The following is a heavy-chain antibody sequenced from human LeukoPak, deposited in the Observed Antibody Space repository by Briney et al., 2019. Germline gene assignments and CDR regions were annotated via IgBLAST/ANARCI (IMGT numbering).Heavy chain of an antibody. CDR2: INPRGGNT. CDR1: GYTFTSYY. CDR3: ARAFTNYYYYGMDV. D-gene: IGHD2-8*01. J-gene: IGHJ6*02. Sequence: ASVKVSCKASGYTFTSYYMHWVRQAPGQGLEWMGIINPRGGNTSSAQKFQGRVTLTRDTSTSTFYMELSSLKSQDTAVYYCARAFTNYYYYGMDVWGQGTTVTVSS. V-gene: IGHV1-46*01.